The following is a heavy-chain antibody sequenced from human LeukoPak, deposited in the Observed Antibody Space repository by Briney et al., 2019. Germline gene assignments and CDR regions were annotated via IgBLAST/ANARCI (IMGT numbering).Heavy chain of an antibody. Sequence: GGSLRLSCAASGFSVSSNDMSWVRQAPGKGLEWVSVLYGGGGTFYADFVKGRFTISRDNSKNTVYLQMNSLRAEDTAVYYCARGPRGFDPWGQGTLVTVSS. CDR2: LYGGGGT. J-gene: IGHJ5*02. V-gene: IGHV3-53*01. CDR1: GFSVSSND. CDR3: ARGPRGFDP.